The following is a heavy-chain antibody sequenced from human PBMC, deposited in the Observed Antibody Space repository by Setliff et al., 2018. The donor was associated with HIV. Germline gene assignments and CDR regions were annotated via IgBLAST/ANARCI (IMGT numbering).Heavy chain of an antibody. J-gene: IGHJ4*02. CDR3: ARGGPSGCAGDCYHD. CDR1: GFTFSSYG. D-gene: IGHD2-21*02. V-gene: IGHV3-33*03. CDR2: IWYDGSNK. Sequence: GGSLRLSCAASGFTFSSYGMHWVRQAPGKGLEWVAVIWYDGSNKYYADSVKGRFTISRDNSKNTLYLQMNSLRAEDTAVYYCARGGPSGCAGDCYHDWGQGTLVTVSS.